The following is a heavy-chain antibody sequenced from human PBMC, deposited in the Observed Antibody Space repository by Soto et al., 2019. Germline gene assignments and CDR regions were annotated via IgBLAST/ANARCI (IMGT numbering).Heavy chain of an antibody. CDR1: GGSISSCDYY. V-gene: IGHV4-31*03. J-gene: IGHJ4*02. D-gene: IGHD4-17*01. CDR2: ISHSGST. Sequence: SETLSLTCTVSGGSISSCDYYWSWIRQHPGKGLECIGYISHSGSTYYNPSLRSRVTISSDTSKNQFSLELSSVTAADTAVYYCARLWATETTIVSQYFDYWGQGILVTVSS. CDR3: ARLWATETTIVSQYFDY.